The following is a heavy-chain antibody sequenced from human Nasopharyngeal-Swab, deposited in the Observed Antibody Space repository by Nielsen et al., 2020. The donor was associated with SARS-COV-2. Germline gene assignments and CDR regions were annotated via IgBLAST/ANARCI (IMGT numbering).Heavy chain of an antibody. CDR1: GYTFTGYY. D-gene: IGHD5-18*01. CDR2: INPNSGGT. CDR3: ARDYSYALYYFDY. J-gene: IGHJ4*02. Sequence: ASVKVSRKASGYTFTGYYMHWVRQAPGQGLEWMGWINPNSGGTNYAQKFQGRVTMTRDTSISTAYMELSRLRSDDTAVYYCARDYSYALYYFDYWGQGTLVTVSS. V-gene: IGHV1-2*02.